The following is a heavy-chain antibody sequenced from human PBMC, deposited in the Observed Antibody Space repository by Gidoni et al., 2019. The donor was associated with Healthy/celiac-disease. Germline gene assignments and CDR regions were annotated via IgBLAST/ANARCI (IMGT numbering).Heavy chain of an antibody. CDR2: IIPIFGTA. CDR1: GGTSSSYA. CDR3: ARAGDFWSGPTEI. J-gene: IGHJ4*02. Sequence: QVQLVQSGAEVKKPGSSVKVSCKASGGTSSSYAISWVRQAPGQGLEWMGGIIPIFGTANYAEKFQGRVTITADESTSTAYMELSSLRAEDTAVYYCARAGDFWSGPTEIWGQGTLVTVSS. D-gene: IGHD3-3*01. V-gene: IGHV1-69*01.